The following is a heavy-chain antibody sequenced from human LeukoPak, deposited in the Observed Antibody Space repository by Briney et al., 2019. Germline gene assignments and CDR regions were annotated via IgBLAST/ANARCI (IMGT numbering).Heavy chain of an antibody. CDR3: ARGARISSSWYSSV. Sequence: GASVKVSCKASGYTLTSYGISWVRQAPGQGLEWMGWISAYNGNTNYAQKFQGRLTMTTDTSTSTAYMELRSLRSDDTAVYYCARGARISSSWYSSVWGQGTLITVS. V-gene: IGHV1-18*01. CDR2: ISAYNGNT. D-gene: IGHD2-2*01. J-gene: IGHJ4*02. CDR1: GYTLTSYG.